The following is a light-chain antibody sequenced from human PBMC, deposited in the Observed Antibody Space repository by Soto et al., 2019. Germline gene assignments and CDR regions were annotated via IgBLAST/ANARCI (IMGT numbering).Light chain of an antibody. J-gene: IGKJ3*01. CDR1: QSVSSTF. Sequence: DIVLRQSPDTKSLSPGGRATLSCRASQSVSSTFLAWYQQKPGQAPRLLIYAASSRATGIPDRFSGSGSGTDFTLTISRLEPEDFAVYYCQQYGSSLFSFGPGTKVDIK. CDR3: QQYGSSLFS. V-gene: IGKV3-20*01. CDR2: AAS.